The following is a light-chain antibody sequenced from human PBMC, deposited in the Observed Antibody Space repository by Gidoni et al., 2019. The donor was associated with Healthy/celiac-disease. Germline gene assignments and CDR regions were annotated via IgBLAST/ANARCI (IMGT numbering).Light chain of an antibody. CDR1: SSDVGGYNY. J-gene: IGLJ2*01. CDR2: EVS. V-gene: IGLV2-14*01. CDR3: SSYTSSSSVV. Sequence: QSALTQPASVSRSPGQSITISCTGTSSDVGGYNYVSWYQQHPGKAPKLMIYEVSNRPSGVSNRFSGSKSGNTASLTISGLQAEDEADYYCSSYTSSSSVVFGGGTKLXV.